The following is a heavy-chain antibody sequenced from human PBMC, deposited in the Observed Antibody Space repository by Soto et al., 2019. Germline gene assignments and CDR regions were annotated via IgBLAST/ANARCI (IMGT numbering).Heavy chain of an antibody. J-gene: IGHJ4*02. V-gene: IGHV3-53*01. CDR2: IYSDDNT. D-gene: IGHD4-17*01. Sequence: DVQLVKSGGGLIQPGGSLRLSCAASGITATNGHMSWVRQVPGKGLEWVSVIYSDDNTYYADSVKGRFTISRDTSKNTVYLQMNSLRAEDTAVYYCARDWNGDKYFDFWDQGSLVTVSS. CDR3: ARDWNGDKYFDF. CDR1: GITATNGH.